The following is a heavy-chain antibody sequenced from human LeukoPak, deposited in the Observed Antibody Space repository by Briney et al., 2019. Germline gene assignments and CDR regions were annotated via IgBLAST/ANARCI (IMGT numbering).Heavy chain of an antibody. D-gene: IGHD3-10*01. Sequence: GGSLRLSCAASGFTFSSYGMHWVCQAPGKGLEWVAFIRYDGSNKYYADSVKGRFTISRDNSKNTLYLQMNSLRAEDTAVYYCAKDLKRRMVRGAGGYWGQGTLVTVSS. J-gene: IGHJ4*02. CDR3: AKDLKRRMVRGAGGY. CDR2: IRYDGSNK. CDR1: GFTFSSYG. V-gene: IGHV3-30*02.